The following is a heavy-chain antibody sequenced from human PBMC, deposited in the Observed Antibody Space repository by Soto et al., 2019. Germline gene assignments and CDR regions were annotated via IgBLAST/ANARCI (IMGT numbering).Heavy chain of an antibody. CDR1: GFTFSSNW. V-gene: IGHV3-23*01. J-gene: IGHJ4*02. CDR3: AKDKSYYDSSGYYY. Sequence: GGSLRLSCAASGFTFSSNWMNWVRQAPGKGLEWVSAISRSGGNTYYVDSVKGRFTISRDNSKNTLYLQMNSLRAEDTAVYYCAKDKSYYDSSGYYYWGQGTLVTVSS. CDR2: ISRSGGNT. D-gene: IGHD3-22*01.